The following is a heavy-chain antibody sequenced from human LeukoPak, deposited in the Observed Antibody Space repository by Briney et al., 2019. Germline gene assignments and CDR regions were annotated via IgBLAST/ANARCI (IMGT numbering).Heavy chain of an antibody. D-gene: IGHD3-9*01. CDR3: ATAGAAGYDILTGYAFDY. V-gene: IGHV4-4*07. J-gene: IGHJ4*02. CDR1: GGSISSYY. Sequence: SETLSLTCTVSGGSISSYYWSWIRQPAGKGLEWIGRIYTSGSTNYNPSLKSRVTMSVDTSKNQFSLKLSSVTAADTAVYYCATAGAAGYDILTGYAFDYWGQGTLVTVSS. CDR2: IYTSGST.